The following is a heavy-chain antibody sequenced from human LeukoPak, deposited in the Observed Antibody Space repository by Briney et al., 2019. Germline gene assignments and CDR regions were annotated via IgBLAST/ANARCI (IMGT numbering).Heavy chain of an antibody. CDR3: ARGTRTYLDYGDYPGDFYYYYYGMDV. D-gene: IGHD4-17*01. J-gene: IGHJ6*02. CDR2: INWNGGST. V-gene: IGHV3-20*01. Sequence: SGGSLRLSCAASGFTFDDYGMSWVRQAPGKGLEWVSGINWNGGSTGYADSVKGRFTISRDNAKNSLYLQMNSLRAEDTALYHCARGTRTYLDYGDYPGDFYYYYYGMDVWGQGTTVTVSS. CDR1: GFTFDDYG.